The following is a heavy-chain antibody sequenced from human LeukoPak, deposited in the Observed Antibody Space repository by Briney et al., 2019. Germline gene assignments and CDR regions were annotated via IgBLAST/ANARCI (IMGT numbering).Heavy chain of an antibody. D-gene: IGHD3-16*01. V-gene: IGHV3-21*06. CDR3: ARDGVAEVMSALDY. J-gene: IGHJ4*02. CDR1: GFTFSSYS. Sequence: GGSLRLSCAASGFTFSSYSMNWVRQAPGKGLEWVSFISSSSTYIYYADSLKGRFTISRDNAKNSLYLQMNSLRAEDTAVYYCARDGVAEVMSALDYWGQGILVTVSS. CDR2: ISSSSTYI.